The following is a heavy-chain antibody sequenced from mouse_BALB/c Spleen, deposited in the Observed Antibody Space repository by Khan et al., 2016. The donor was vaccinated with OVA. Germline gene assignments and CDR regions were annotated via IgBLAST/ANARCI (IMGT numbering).Heavy chain of an antibody. D-gene: IGHD1-3*01. J-gene: IGHJ3*01. CDR2: INSDGYYT. V-gene: IGHV5-6*01. CDR3: ASHLSGSFAY. Sequence: EVELVESGGDLVRPGGSLKLSCAASGFTFSAYGMSWVLQSPDKSLEWVATINSDGYYTYYPASLKGRFIISRDNAKNTLYLQMRSLTSEDTAMYYCASHLSGSFAYWGQGTMVTVSA. CDR1: GFTFSAYG.